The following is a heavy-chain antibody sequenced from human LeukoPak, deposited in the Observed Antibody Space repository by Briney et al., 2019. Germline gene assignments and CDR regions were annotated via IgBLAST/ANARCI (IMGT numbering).Heavy chain of an antibody. CDR1: GFTFSGSA. Sequence: GGSLRLSCAASGFTFSGSAMHWVRQASGKGLEWVGRIRSKANSYATAYAASVKGRFTISRDDSKNTAYLQMNSLKTEDTAVYYCTRLSLDSSSWYNWFDPWGQGTLVTVSS. D-gene: IGHD6-13*01. V-gene: IGHV3-73*01. J-gene: IGHJ5*02. CDR3: TRLSLDSSSWYNWFDP. CDR2: IRSKANSYAT.